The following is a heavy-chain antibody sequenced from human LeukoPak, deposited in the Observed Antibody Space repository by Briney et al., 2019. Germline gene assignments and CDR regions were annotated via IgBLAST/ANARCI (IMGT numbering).Heavy chain of an antibody. Sequence: ETLSLTCAADGGSFSHYSWSWIRQSPGKGLEWVSAISGSGGSTYYADSVKGRFTISRDNSKNTLYLQMNSLRAEDTAVYYCAKETIVVGLHYFDYWGQGTLVTVSS. V-gene: IGHV3-23*01. D-gene: IGHD2-15*01. CDR2: ISGSGGST. J-gene: IGHJ4*02. CDR1: GGSFSHYS. CDR3: AKETIVVGLHYFDY.